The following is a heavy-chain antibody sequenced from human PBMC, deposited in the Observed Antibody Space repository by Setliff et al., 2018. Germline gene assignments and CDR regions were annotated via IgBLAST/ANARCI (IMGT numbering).Heavy chain of an antibody. CDR1: GGSITTNTW. D-gene: IGHD1-1*01. Sequence: SETLSLTCAVSGGSITTNTWWSWVRQPPGKGLEWIGSVLYSGTTFYNPSLKSPVTISVDTSNNQFSLNLKSVTAAGTAVYFCARTGTYRYFDFWGQGTQVTVSS. CDR2: VLYSGTT. V-gene: IGHV4-39*01. CDR3: ARTGTYRYFDF. J-gene: IGHJ4*02.